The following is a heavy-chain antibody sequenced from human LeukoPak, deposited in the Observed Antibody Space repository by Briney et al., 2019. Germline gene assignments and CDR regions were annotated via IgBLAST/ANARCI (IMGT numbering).Heavy chain of an antibody. CDR2: TYYRSKWYN. CDR1: GDSVSSNSAA. V-gene: IGHV6-1*01. J-gene: IGHJ6*02. Sequence: SQTLSLTCAISGDSVSSNSAAWNWIRQSPSRGLEWLGRTYYRSKWYNDYAVSVKSRITINPDTSKNQLSLQLNSVTPEDTAVYYCARDSGGGEYYYYYGMDVWGQGPTVTVSS. D-gene: IGHD3-16*01. CDR3: ARDSGGGEYYYYYGMDV.